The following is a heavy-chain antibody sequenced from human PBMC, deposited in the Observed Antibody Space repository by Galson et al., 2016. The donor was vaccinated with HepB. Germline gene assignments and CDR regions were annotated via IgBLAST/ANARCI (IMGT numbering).Heavy chain of an antibody. CDR2: ISGDGSST. CDR1: GFTFSSYA. D-gene: IGHD4-11*01. Sequence: SLRLSCAASGFTFSSYAMNWVRQAPGEGLVWVSHISGDGSSTHYGDSVKGRFTVSRDNSKNTLYLQMNSLRAEDTAVYYCVRDKVTPGTNWFDPWGQGTLVTVSS. J-gene: IGHJ5*02. CDR3: VRDKVTPGTNWFDP. V-gene: IGHV3-23*01.